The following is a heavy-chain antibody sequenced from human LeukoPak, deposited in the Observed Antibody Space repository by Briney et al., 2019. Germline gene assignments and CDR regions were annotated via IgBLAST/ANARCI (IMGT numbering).Heavy chain of an antibody. CDR1: GFTFSSYS. Sequence: GGSLRLSCAASGFTFSSYSMNWVRQAPGKGLEWVSSISSSSYIYYADSVKGRFTISRDNSKNTLYLQMNSLRAEDTAVYYCAKDPHARVTGTTLYWGQGTLVTVSS. D-gene: IGHD1-20*01. CDR3: AKDPHARVTGTTLY. J-gene: IGHJ4*02. CDR2: ISSSSYI. V-gene: IGHV3-21*04.